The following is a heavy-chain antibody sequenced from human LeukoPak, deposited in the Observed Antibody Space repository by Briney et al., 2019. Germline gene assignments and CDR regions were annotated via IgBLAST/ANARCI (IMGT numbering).Heavy chain of an antibody. D-gene: IGHD2-15*01. CDR2: IYYSGST. CDR3: ARDYRGDIVVVVAATPEPGCFDY. CDR1: GGSISSSSYY. J-gene: IGHJ4*02. Sequence: KPSETLSLTCTVSGGSISSSSYYWGWIRQPPGKGLEWIGSIYYSGSTYYNPSLKSRVTISVDTSKNQFSLKLSSVTAADTAVYYCARDYRGDIVVVVAATPEPGCFDYWGQGTLVTVSS. V-gene: IGHV4-39*07.